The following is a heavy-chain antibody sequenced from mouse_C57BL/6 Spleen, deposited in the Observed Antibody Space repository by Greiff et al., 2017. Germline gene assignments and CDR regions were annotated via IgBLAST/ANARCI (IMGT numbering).Heavy chain of an antibody. V-gene: IGHV1-42*01. CDR2: INPSTGGT. Sequence: VQLQQSGPELVKPGASVKISCKASGYSFTGYYMNWVKQSPEKSLEWIGEINPSTGGTTYNQKFKAKATLTVDKSSSTAYMQLKSLTSEDSAVYYCAREGISSGYFDVWGTGTTVTVSS. CDR1: GYSFTGYY. CDR3: AREGISSGYFDV. J-gene: IGHJ1*03. D-gene: IGHD1-1*01.